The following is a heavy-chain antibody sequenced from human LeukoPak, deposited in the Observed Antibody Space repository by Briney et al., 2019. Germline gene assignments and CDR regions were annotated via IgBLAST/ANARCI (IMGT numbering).Heavy chain of an antibody. CDR1: GYTFTSYG. D-gene: IGHD6-13*01. CDR3: ARVYPAPQQLVPNWFDP. CDR2: ISAYNGNT. J-gene: IGHJ5*02. V-gene: IGHV1-18*01. Sequence: GASVKVSCKASGYTFTSYGISWVRQAPGQGLEWMGWISAYNGNTNYAQKLQGRVTMTTDTSTSTAYMELRSLRSDDTAVYYCARVYPAPQQLVPNWFDPWGQGTLVTVSS.